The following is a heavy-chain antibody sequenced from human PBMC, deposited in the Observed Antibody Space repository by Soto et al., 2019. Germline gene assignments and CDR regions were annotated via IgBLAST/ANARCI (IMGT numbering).Heavy chain of an antibody. CDR2: IIPIFGTA. CDR3: ARHPGGRGYYYGMDV. V-gene: IGHV1-69*13. D-gene: IGHD2-15*01. Sequence: SVKVSCKASGGTFSSYAISWVRQAPGQVLEWMGGIIPIFGTANYAQKFQGRVTITADESTSTAYMELSSLRSEDTAVYYCARHPGGRGYYYGMDVWGQWTTVTVSS. J-gene: IGHJ6*02. CDR1: GGTFSSYA.